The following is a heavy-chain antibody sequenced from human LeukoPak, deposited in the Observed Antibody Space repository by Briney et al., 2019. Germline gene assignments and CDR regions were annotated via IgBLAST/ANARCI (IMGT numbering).Heavy chain of an antibody. J-gene: IGHJ4*02. CDR2: INPSSGST. CDR1: GGTFSSYA. V-gene: IGHV1-8*03. Sequence: GSSVKVSCKASGGTFSSYAISWVRQAPGQGLEWLGVINPSSGSTSYAQKIQGRVTITRNTSISTAYMELSSLRSEDTAVYYCARGTGYNWNYVHLGYWGQGTLVTVSS. D-gene: IGHD1-7*01. CDR3: ARGTGYNWNYVHLGY.